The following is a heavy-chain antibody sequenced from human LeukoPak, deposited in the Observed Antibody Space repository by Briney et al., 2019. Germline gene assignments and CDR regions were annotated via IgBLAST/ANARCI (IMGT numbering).Heavy chain of an antibody. D-gene: IGHD6-19*01. Sequence: ASVKVSCKASGYTFTSSGISWVRQAPGQGLEWMGWISAYNGNTNYAQKLQGRVTMTTDTSTSTAYMELRSLKSDDTAVFYCARDSLLVAGTESYYYGMDVWGQGTTVTVSS. CDR2: ISAYNGNT. CDR3: ARDSLLVAGTESYYYGMDV. CDR1: GYTFTSSG. J-gene: IGHJ6*02. V-gene: IGHV1-18*01.